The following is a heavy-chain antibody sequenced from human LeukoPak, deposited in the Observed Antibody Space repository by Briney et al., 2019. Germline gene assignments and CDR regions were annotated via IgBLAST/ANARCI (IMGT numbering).Heavy chain of an antibody. V-gene: IGHV3-7*03. CDR2: INQDGGKK. D-gene: IGHD3-9*01. CDR1: GFFFSGYW. Sequence: PGGSLRLSCAGSGFFFSGYWMTWVRQAPGKGLEWVANINQDGGKKYYADSVKGRFTISRDDAKNSLYLQMNSLRVEDTAIYYCARGRYFDWLFDYWGQGTLVTASS. CDR3: ARGRYFDWLFDY. J-gene: IGHJ4*02.